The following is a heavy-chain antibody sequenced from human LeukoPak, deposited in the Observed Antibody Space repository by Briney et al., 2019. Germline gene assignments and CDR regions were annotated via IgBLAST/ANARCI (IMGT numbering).Heavy chain of an antibody. Sequence: GESLKISCTASGFTFNNYTMSWVRQAPGKGLEWVSAISGSGGSTYYADSVKGRFTISRDNSKSTLYLQMNSLRAEDTAVYYCAKEYCSNSVCHSLDYWGQGTLVTVSS. CDR1: GFTFNNYT. D-gene: IGHD2-8*01. V-gene: IGHV3-23*01. CDR3: AKEYCSNSVCHSLDY. CDR2: ISGSGGST. J-gene: IGHJ4*02.